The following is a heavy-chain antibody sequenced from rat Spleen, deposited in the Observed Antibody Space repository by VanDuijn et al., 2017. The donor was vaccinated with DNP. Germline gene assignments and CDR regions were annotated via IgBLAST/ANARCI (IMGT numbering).Heavy chain of an antibody. Sequence: EVQVVESGGGLVQPKESLKISCTASGFTFSNAAMYWVRQAPKKGLEWVASITYDGGSTYYRDSVKGRFTISRDNAESTLNLQMDSLRSEDTATYYCARRQLFDYWGQGVMVTVSS. V-gene: IGHV5-29*01. CDR3: ARRQLFDY. D-gene: IGHD1-10*01. J-gene: IGHJ2*01. CDR2: ITYDGGST. CDR1: GFTFSNAA.